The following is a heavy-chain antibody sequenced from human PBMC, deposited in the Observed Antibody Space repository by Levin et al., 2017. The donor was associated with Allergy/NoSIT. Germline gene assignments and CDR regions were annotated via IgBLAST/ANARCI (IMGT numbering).Heavy chain of an antibody. Sequence: LSLTCAASGFTFRSYSMNWVRQAPGKGLEWVSYISSSSSTIYYADSVKGRFTISRDNAKNSLYLQMNSLRAEDTAVYYCARVLGAAGTGLDYWGQGTLVTVSS. J-gene: IGHJ4*02. CDR2: ISSSSSTI. CDR3: ARVLGAAGTGLDY. CDR1: GFTFRSYS. D-gene: IGHD6-13*01. V-gene: IGHV3-48*01.